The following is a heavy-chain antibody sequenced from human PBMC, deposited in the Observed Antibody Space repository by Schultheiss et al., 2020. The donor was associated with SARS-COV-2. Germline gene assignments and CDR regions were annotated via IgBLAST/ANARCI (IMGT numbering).Heavy chain of an antibody. CDR3: ARAEDIAVAGYWDY. CDR2: IYYSGIT. J-gene: IGHJ4*02. D-gene: IGHD6-19*01. CDR1: GGSISSYY. Sequence: SETLSLTCTVSGGSISSYYWSWIRQPPGKGLEWIGYIYYSGITFYNPSLKSRVTISVDTSKNQFSLEVSSVTAADTAMYYCARAEDIAVAGYWDYWGQGTLVTVSS. V-gene: IGHV4-59*01.